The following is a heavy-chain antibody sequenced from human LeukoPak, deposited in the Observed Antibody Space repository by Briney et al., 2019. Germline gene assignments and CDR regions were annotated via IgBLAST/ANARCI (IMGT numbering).Heavy chain of an antibody. V-gene: IGHV3-7*05. D-gene: IGHD5/OR15-5a*01. CDR2: INQDGSEK. CDR1: GFTFSNFW. Sequence: PGGSLRLSCAASGFTFSNFWMCWVRQAPGKGLEWVASINQDGSEKYYVDSVKGRFTISRDNAKNSQCLQMNSLRAEDTAVYHCASSSTGFFDYWGQGALVTVSS. CDR3: ASSSTGFFDY. J-gene: IGHJ4*02.